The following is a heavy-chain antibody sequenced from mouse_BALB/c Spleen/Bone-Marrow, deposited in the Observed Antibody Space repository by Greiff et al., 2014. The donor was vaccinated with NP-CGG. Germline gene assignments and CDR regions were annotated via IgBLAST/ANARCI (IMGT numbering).Heavy chain of an antibody. CDR3: ARSDYRFDPLPY. J-gene: IGHJ3*01. CDR2: IDTSDSYT. CDR1: GHTFTDYW. Sequence: VQLQQSGAELVMPGASVKMSCKASGHTFTDYWMHWVKQRPGQGLEWIGAIDTSDSYTSYNQKFKGKATLTVDESSSTACVQLSSLTSEDSAVYYCARSDYRFDPLPYWGQGTLVTVSA. D-gene: IGHD2-14*01. V-gene: IGHV1-69*01.